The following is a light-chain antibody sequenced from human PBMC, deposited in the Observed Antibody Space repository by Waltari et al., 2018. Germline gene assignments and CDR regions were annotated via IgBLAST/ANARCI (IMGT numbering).Light chain of an antibody. V-gene: IGKV3-15*01. CDR1: QSVSSN. Sequence: ETVMTQSPDTLSVSPGERATLSCRASQSVSSNLAWYQQKPGQPPRLLIYGASTRATGIPARFSGSGSGTEFTLTISSLQSEDFAVYCCQQYNDWPPLTFGGGTKVEIK. CDR3: QQYNDWPPLT. J-gene: IGKJ4*01. CDR2: GAS.